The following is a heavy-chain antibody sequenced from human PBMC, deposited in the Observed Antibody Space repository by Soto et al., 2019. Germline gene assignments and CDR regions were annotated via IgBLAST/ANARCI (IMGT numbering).Heavy chain of an antibody. Sequence: RGSLRLSCAVSGFTFSSFAMHWVRQAPGKGLEWVALISDDGSNKYYADSVKGRFAISRDNSKNTLYLQMNSLRGEDTAVYSCARVEQWLYIAKYWGQGTLVTVSS. CDR3: ARVEQWLYIAKY. V-gene: IGHV3-30*09. CDR1: GFTFSSFA. J-gene: IGHJ4*02. CDR2: ISDDGSNK. D-gene: IGHD6-19*01.